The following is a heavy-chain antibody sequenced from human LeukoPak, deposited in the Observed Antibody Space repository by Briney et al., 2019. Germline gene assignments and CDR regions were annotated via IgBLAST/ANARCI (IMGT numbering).Heavy chain of an antibody. V-gene: IGHV1-8*01. CDR2: MNANSGTT. D-gene: IGHD2/OR15-2a*01. CDR1: GYTFTSYE. CDR3: ARRAASTYYYYYYYMDV. Sequence: GASVKVSCKASGYTFTSYEIMWVRQATGQGLEWMGWMNANSGTTHYAQNFQGRVTMTRNTPTSTAYMELSRLRSEDTGVYYCARRAASTYYYYYYYMDVWGKGTTVTVSS. J-gene: IGHJ6*03.